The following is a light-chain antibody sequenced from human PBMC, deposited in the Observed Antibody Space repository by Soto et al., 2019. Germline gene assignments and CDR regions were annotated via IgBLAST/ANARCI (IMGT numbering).Light chain of an antibody. CDR3: QQYNEWPPVT. Sequence: EIVMTQFPATLSVSPGERATLSCRASQSVSNHLAWYQQKPGQAPRLLIYGASTRATAIPARFSGTGSGTEFTLTISSLQSEDAAVYYCQQYNEWPPVTFGGGTKVEIK. CDR2: GAS. V-gene: IGKV3-15*01. CDR1: QSVSNH. J-gene: IGKJ4*01.